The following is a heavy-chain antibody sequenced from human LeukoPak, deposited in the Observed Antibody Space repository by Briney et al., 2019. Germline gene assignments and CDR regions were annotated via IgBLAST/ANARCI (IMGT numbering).Heavy chain of an antibody. Sequence: PSETLSLTCTVSGGSISSGSYYWSWIRQPAGKGLEWIGRIYTSGSTNYNPSLKSRVTISVDTSKNQFSLKLSSVTAADTAVYYCARAGRHVDTAMGSFDYWGQGTLVTVSS. D-gene: IGHD5-18*01. CDR3: ARAGRHVDTAMGSFDY. CDR1: GGSISSGSYY. J-gene: IGHJ4*02. CDR2: IYTSGST. V-gene: IGHV4-61*02.